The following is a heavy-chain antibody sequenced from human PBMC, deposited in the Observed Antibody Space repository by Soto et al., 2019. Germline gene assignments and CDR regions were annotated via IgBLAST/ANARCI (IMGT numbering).Heavy chain of an antibody. D-gene: IGHD3-10*01. CDR3: APIWFGEFRNWFDP. CDR2: IYYSGST. J-gene: IGHJ5*02. Sequence: LSLTCTVSGGSISSSSYYWGWIRQPPGKGLEWIGSIYYSGSTYYNPSLKSRVTISVDTSKNQFSLKLSSVTAADTAVYYCAPIWFGEFRNWFDPWGQGTLVTVSS. CDR1: GGSISSSSYY. V-gene: IGHV4-39*01.